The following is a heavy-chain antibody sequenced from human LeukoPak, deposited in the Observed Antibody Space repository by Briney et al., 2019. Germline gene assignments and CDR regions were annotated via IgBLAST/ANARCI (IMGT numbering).Heavy chain of an antibody. CDR2: IYYSGST. J-gene: IGHJ4*02. CDR3: ARHFTRVGSTTVDGFDY. D-gene: IGHD1-26*01. Sequence: SETLSLTCSVPGGSFSTYYWTWIRQPPGKGLEWIGYIYYSGSTNYNPSLMSRVTISVDTSKNQFSLKLSSVTAADTAVYYCARHFTRVGSTTVDGFDYWGQGTLVTVSS. V-gene: IGHV4-59*08. CDR1: GGSFSTYY.